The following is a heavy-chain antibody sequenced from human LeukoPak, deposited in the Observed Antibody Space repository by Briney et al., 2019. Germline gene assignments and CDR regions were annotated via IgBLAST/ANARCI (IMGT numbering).Heavy chain of an antibody. Sequence: GGSLRLSCAASGFTFRSYAIHWVRQAPGKGLEWVSAISGSGGSTYYADSVKGRFTISRDNSKNTLYLQMNSLRAEDTAVYYCAKEGGYSYGLYFDYWGQGTLVTVSS. CDR1: GFTFRSYA. CDR3: AKEGGYSYGLYFDY. J-gene: IGHJ4*02. D-gene: IGHD5-18*01. V-gene: IGHV3-23*01. CDR2: ISGSGGST.